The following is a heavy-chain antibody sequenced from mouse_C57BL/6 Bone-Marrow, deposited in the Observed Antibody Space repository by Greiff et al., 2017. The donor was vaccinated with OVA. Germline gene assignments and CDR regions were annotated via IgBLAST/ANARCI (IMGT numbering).Heavy chain of an antibody. CDR1: GYTFTSYW. J-gene: IGHJ1*03. CDR2: IDPSDSYN. V-gene: IGHV1-50*01. CDR3: AIPSYGSRYWYFDV. D-gene: IGHD1-1*01. Sequence: QVQLQQPGAELVKPGASVKLSCKASGYTFTSYWMQWVKQRPGQGLEWIGEIDPSDSYNNYNQKFKGKATLTVDTSSSTAYMQLSSLTSEDSAVYYCAIPSYGSRYWYFDVWGTGTTVTVSS.